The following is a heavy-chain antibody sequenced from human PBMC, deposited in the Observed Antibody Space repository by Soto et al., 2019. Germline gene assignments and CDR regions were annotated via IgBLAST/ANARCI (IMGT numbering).Heavy chain of an antibody. J-gene: IGHJ5*02. Sequence: PSETLSLTCTVSGGSISSYYWSWIRQPPGKGLEWIGYIYYSGSTNYNPSLKSRVTISVDTSKNQFSLKLSSVTAADTAVYYCARDVRSSTSRGGFDPWGPGTLVTVYS. D-gene: IGHD2-2*01. CDR1: GGSISSYY. CDR2: IYYSGST. CDR3: ARDVRSSTSRGGFDP. V-gene: IGHV4-59*01.